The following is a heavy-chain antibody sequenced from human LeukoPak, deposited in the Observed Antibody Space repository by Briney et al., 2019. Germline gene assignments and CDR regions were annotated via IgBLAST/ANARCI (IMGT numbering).Heavy chain of an antibody. V-gene: IGHV4-34*01. D-gene: IGHD3-22*01. Sequence: SETLSLTCAVYGGSFSGYYWSWILQPPGKGLEWIGEINHSGGTNYNPSLKSRVTISVDTSKNQFSLKLSSVTAADTAVYYCARQAPRDSSGYYLLQFGAFDIWGQGTMVTVSS. CDR1: GGSFSGYY. J-gene: IGHJ3*02. CDR3: ARQAPRDSSGYYLLQFGAFDI. CDR2: INHSGGT.